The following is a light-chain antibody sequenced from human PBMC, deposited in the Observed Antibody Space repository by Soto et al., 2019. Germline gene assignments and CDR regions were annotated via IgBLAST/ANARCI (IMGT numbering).Light chain of an antibody. J-gene: IGLJ3*02. Sequence: QSVLTQPPSVSGAPGQRVTMSCTGSNSNIGAGYDVHWYQQLPGTAPKLLIYGNSNRPSGVPDRFSGSKSGTSASLAITGLQAEDEADYYCQSYDNSLSGSKVFGGGTQLTVL. CDR1: NSNIGAGYD. CDR3: QSYDNSLSGSKV. V-gene: IGLV1-40*01. CDR2: GNS.